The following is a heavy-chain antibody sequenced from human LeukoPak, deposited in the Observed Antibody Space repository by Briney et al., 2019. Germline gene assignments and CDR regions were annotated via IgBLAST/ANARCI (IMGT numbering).Heavy chain of an antibody. D-gene: IGHD5-12*01. Sequence: PGRSLRLSCAASGFTFSSYAMHWVRQAPGKGLEWVAVISYDGSNKYYADSVKGRFTISRDNSKNTLYLQMNSLRAEDTAVYYCAKDWSYSGYDYFDYWGQGTLVTVSS. J-gene: IGHJ4*02. CDR3: AKDWSYSGYDYFDY. CDR2: ISYDGSNK. CDR1: GFTFSSYA. V-gene: IGHV3-30-3*01.